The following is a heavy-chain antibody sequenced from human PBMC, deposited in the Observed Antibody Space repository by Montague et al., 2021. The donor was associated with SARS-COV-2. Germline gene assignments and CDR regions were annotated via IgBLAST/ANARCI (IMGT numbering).Heavy chain of an antibody. V-gene: IGHV4-59*01. CDR3: ARGMHYYDSSGYYFDY. CDR1: GGPISSYY. Sequence: SETLSLTCTVSGGPISSYYWSWIRQPPGKGLEWIGYIYYSGSTNYNPSLKSRVTISVDTSKNQFSLKLSSVTAADTAVYYCARGMHYYDSSGYYFDYWGQGTLVTVSS. J-gene: IGHJ4*02. D-gene: IGHD3-22*01. CDR2: IYYSGST.